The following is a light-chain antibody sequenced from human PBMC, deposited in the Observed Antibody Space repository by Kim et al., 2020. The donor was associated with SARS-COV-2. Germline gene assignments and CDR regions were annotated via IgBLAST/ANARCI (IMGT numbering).Light chain of an antibody. V-gene: IGLV2-8*01. CDR1: SSDVGTYNY. CDR3: SSYAGTNVI. CDR2: EVN. J-gene: IGLJ2*01. Sequence: QSALTQPPSASGSPGQSVTISCTGTSSDVGTYNYVSWYQQHPGKAPKLMIYEVNKRPSGVPNRFSGSKSGNTASLTVSGLQAEDEADYYCSSYAGTNVIFGGGTQLTV.